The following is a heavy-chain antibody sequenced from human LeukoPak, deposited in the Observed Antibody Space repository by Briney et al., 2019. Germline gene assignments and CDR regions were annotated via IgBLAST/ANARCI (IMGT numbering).Heavy chain of an antibody. CDR3: ARRPSYDFWSGYYGVDGLDV. J-gene: IGHJ3*01. CDR2: IYPGDSDT. V-gene: IGHV5-51*01. D-gene: IGHD3-3*01. CDR1: GYSFVSHW. Sequence: GESLKISCKTSGYSFVSHWIVWVRQMPGKGLEWLGIIYPGDSDTRYSPSFQGQVTISADKSIGTAYLHWSSLRASDTAMYYCARRPSYDFWSGYYGVDGLDVWGQGTMVTVSS.